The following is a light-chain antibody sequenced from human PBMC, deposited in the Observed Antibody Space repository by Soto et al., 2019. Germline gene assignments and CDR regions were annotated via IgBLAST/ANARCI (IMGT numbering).Light chain of an antibody. CDR3: CSYAVSSTFV. Sequence: QSALTQPASVSGSPGQSVTISCTGTSSDVGSYNLVSWYQQHPRKTPKLMIYEGSKRPSGVSNRFSGSKSGNTASLTISGLQAEDEADYHCCSYAVSSTFVFGGGTKVTVL. CDR2: EGS. J-gene: IGLJ2*01. CDR1: SSDVGSYNL. V-gene: IGLV2-23*03.